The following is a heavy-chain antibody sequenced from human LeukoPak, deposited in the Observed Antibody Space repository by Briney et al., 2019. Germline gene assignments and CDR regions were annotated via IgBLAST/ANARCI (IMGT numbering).Heavy chain of an antibody. CDR3: AEDEGGGYYDSSGHHIDY. J-gene: IGHJ4*02. D-gene: IGHD3-22*01. CDR2: ISYDGSNK. V-gene: IGHV3-30*18. Sequence: GGSLRLSCAASGFTFSSYGMHWVRQAPGKGLEWVAVISYDGSNKYYADSVKGRFTISRDNAKNSLYLQMNSLRAEDTALYYCAEDEGGGYYDSSGHHIDYWGQGTLVTVSS. CDR1: GFTFSSYG.